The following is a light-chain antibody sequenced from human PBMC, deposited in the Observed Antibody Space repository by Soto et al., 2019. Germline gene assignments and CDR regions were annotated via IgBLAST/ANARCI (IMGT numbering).Light chain of an antibody. CDR3: QQLNSPIT. CDR2: AAS. CDR1: QGISSY. Sequence: IQLTQSPSSLSASVGDRVTITCRASQGISSYLAWYQQKPGKAPKLLIYAASTLQSGVPSRFSGSGSGTDFTLTISSLQPEDFATYYCQQLNSPITFGQGTRLESK. V-gene: IGKV1-9*01. J-gene: IGKJ5*01.